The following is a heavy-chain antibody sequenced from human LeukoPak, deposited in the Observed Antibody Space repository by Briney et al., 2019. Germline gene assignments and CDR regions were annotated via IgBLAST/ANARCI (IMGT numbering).Heavy chain of an antibody. D-gene: IGHD3-16*01. CDR3: ASDGGPFDH. CDR2: IKQHGTEK. CDR1: GIMFSGYW. J-gene: IGHJ4*02. Sequence: GGSLRLSCTASGIMFSGYWMSWVRQAPGKGLEWVANIKQHGTEKYYVDSVKGRFTISIDDAKKSVYLQMNSLRAEDTAVYYCASDGGPFDHWGQGILVTVAS. V-gene: IGHV3-7*01.